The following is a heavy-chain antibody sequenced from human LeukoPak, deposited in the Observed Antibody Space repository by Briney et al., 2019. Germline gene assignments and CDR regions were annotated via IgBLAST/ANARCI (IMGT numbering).Heavy chain of an antibody. J-gene: IGHJ4*02. CDR1: AFSLGNTW. CDR3: TTGWRAAYTN. Sequence: RGSLSLSCAASAFSLGNTWMRWVRQAPGKVRGWVGRIKSKTDGGTTDYAAPVKGRFTISRDDSKNTLYLQMNSLKTEDTAVYYCTTGWRAAYTNWGLGTLATVSS. V-gene: IGHV3-15*01. CDR2: IKSKTDGGTT. D-gene: IGHD3-16*01.